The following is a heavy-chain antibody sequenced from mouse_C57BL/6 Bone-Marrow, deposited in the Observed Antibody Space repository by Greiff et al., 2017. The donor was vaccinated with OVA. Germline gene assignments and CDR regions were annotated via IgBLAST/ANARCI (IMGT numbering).Heavy chain of an antibody. J-gene: IGHJ2*01. CDR3: ASSGYDYFDG. V-gene: IGHV1-78*01. D-gene: IGHD2-2*01. CDR1: GYTFTDYT. Sequence: QVQLQQPDAELVKPGASVKISCKASGYTFTDYTIHWMKQRPGQGLEWIGDIYPSDGSTKYNEKFKGKATLTVDKSSSTAYMQLNSLTSEDSAVYCCASSGYDYFDGWGKGTTLTVSS. CDR2: IYPSDGST.